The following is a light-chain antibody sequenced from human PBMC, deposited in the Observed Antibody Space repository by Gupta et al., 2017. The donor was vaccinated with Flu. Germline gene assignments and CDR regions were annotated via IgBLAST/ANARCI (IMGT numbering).Light chain of an antibody. CDR1: SNIGRNS. J-gene: IGLJ1*01. Sequence: SNIGRNSVDWYQQLLGAAPKLLIFTDNVRPSGVPDRFSGSKSGTAASLVITGLQSEDEGDYYCASWEDTLRGLYVFGSGTAVTVL. CDR3: ASWEDTLRGLYV. CDR2: TDN. V-gene: IGLV1-44*01.